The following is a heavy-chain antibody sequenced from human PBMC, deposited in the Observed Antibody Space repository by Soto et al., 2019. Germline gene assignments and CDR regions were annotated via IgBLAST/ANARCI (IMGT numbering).Heavy chain of an antibody. CDR2: ISAYNGNT. D-gene: IGHD5-18*01. CDR3: ARYVDTAMADYYYYGMDV. J-gene: IGHJ6*02. Sequence: ASVKVSCKASGYTFTSYGISWVRQAPGQGLERMGWISAYNGNTNYAQKLQGRVTMTTDTSTSTAYMELRSLRSDDTAVYYCARYVDTAMADYYYYGMDVWGQGTTVTVSS. V-gene: IGHV1-18*01. CDR1: GYTFTSYG.